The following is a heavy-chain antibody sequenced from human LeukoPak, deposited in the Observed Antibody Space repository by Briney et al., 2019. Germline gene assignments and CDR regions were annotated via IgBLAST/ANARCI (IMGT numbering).Heavy chain of an antibody. D-gene: IGHD3-10*01. V-gene: IGHV4-34*01. CDR3: ARRSLPYYYGSGRNRYNWFDP. CDR2: INHSGST. Sequence: SETLSLTCAVYGGSFSGYCWSWIRQPPGKGLEWIGEINHSGSTNYNPSLKSRVTISVDTSKNQFSLKLSSVTAADTAVYYCARRSLPYYYGSGRNRYNWFDPWGQGTLVTVSS. CDR1: GGSFSGYC. J-gene: IGHJ5*02.